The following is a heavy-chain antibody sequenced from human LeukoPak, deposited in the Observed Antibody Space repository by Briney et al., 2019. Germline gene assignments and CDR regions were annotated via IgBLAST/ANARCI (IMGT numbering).Heavy chain of an antibody. D-gene: IGHD2-2*01. CDR2: IDPSDSCT. J-gene: IGHJ5*02. V-gene: IGHV5-10-1*01. CDR1: GYSFTSYW. CDR3: ARVVPAAVNWFDP. Sequence: GESLKISCKGSGYSFTSYWISWVRQLPGKGLEWMGRIDPSDSCTNYSPSFQGHVTISADKSISTAYLQWSSLKASDTAMYYCARVVPAAVNWFDPWGQGTLVTVSS.